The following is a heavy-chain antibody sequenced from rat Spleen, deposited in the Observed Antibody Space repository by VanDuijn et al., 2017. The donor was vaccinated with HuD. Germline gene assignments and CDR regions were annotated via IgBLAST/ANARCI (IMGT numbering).Heavy chain of an antibody. D-gene: IGHD1-7*01. CDR1: GFSLTRYH. V-gene: IGHV2-63*01. Sequence: QVQLKESGPGLVQPSQTLFLTCPVSGFSLTRYHVTWVRQPPGKGLEWMGRMWYDGDTAYNSTLKSRLSISRDTSKNQVFLKMNSLQADDTGTYYCARDYGQGWVLDAWGQGVSVTVSS. J-gene: IGHJ4*01. CDR2: MWYDGDT. CDR3: ARDYGQGWVLDA.